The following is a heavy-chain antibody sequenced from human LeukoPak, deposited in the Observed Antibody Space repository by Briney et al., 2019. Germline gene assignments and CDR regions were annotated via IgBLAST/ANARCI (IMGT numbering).Heavy chain of an antibody. V-gene: IGHV3-21*04. Sequence: GGSLRLSCVASGFTFSSYNMNWVRQAPGKGLEWVSSISSSSSYIYYADSVKGRFTVSRDNAKNSLFLQMNSLRAEDTAVYYCARVFGGSYDYWGQGTLVTVSS. D-gene: IGHD1-26*01. CDR1: GFTFSSYN. CDR2: ISSSSSYI. CDR3: ARVFGGSYDY. J-gene: IGHJ4*02.